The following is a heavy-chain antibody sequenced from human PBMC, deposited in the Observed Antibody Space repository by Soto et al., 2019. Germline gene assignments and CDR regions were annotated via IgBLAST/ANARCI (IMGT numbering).Heavy chain of an antibody. J-gene: IGHJ4*02. CDR3: AKVGGANY. CDR1: GFTFSSYG. CDR2: ISYDGSNK. Sequence: QVQLVESGGGVVQPGRSLRLSCAASGFTFSSYGMHWVRQAPGKGLEWVAVISYDGSNKYYADSVKGRFTISRDNSKNTLYLQMNSLRAEDTAVYYCAKVGGANYWGQGTLVTVSS. D-gene: IGHD3-16*01. V-gene: IGHV3-30*18.